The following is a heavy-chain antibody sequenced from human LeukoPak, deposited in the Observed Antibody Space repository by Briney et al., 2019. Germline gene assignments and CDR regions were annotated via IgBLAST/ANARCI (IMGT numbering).Heavy chain of an antibody. CDR3: ARDVSHDFWSGYPAY. CDR1: GFTFSNYA. J-gene: IGHJ4*02. CDR2: ISYDGSNK. Sequence: PGGSLRLSCAASGFTFSNYAMHWVRQAPGKGLEWVAVISYDGSNKYYADSVKGRFTISRDNSRNTLYLQMNSLRAEDTAVYYCARDVSHDFWSGYPAYWGQGTLVTVSS. V-gene: IGHV3-30-3*01. D-gene: IGHD3-3*01.